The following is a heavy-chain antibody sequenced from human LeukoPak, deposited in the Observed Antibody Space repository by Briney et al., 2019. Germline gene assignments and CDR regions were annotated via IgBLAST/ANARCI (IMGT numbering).Heavy chain of an antibody. V-gene: IGHV1-8*01. CDR1: GYTFTSYD. D-gene: IGHD6-13*01. CDR3: AREGRSYSSGWYRGIDYYYYMDV. Sequence: ASVKVSCKASGYTFTSYDINWVRQATGQGLEWMGWMNPNSGNTGYAQKFQGRVTMTRNTSISAPYMELSSLRSEDTAVYYCAREGRSYSSGWYRGIDYYYYMDVWGKGTTVPVSS. CDR2: MNPNSGNT. J-gene: IGHJ6*03.